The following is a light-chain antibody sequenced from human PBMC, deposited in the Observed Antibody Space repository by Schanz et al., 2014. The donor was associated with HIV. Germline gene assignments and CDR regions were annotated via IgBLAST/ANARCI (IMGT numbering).Light chain of an antibody. J-gene: IGLJ3*02. CDR1: SSDVGGYNY. CDR3: GSFTTSSTWV. Sequence: QSALTQPPSASGSPGQSVNISCTGTSSDVGGYNYVSWYQQHPGKAPKLIIYEVNKRPSGVPDRFSGSKSGNTASLTISGLQPEDEADYYCGSFTTSSTWVFGGGTKLTVL. V-gene: IGLV2-8*01. CDR2: EVN.